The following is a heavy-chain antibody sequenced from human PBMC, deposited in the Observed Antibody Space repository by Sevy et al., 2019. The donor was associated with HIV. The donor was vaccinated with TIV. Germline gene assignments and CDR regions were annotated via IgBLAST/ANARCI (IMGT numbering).Heavy chain of an antibody. J-gene: IGHJ3*02. CDR2: ISGSGGST. CDR1: GFTFRTYA. Sequence: GVSLRLSCAASGFTFRTYAMNWVRQAPGKGLEWVSGISGSGGSTYYADSVKGRFTISRDNSKNTLYLQMNSLRAEDTAVYYCAKDYYDSSGYYPMDAFDIWGQGTMVTVSS. V-gene: IGHV3-23*01. D-gene: IGHD3-22*01. CDR3: AKDYYDSSGYYPMDAFDI.